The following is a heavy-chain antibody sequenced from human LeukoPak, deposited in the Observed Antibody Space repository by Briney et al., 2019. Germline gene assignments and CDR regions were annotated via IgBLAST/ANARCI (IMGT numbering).Heavy chain of an antibody. CDR1: GYTLTELS. CDR2: FDPEDGET. D-gene: IGHD2-15*01. CDR3: ATATLRRVGRYSDY. Sequence: ASVKVSCKVSGYTLTELSMHWVRQAPGKGLEWMGGFDPEDGETIYAQKFQGRVTMTEDTSTDTAYMELSSLRSEDTAVYYCATATLRRVGRYSDYWGQGTLVTVSS. J-gene: IGHJ4*02. V-gene: IGHV1-24*01.